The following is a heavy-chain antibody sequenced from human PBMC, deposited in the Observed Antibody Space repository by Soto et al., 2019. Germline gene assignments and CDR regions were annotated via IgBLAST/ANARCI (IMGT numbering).Heavy chain of an antibody. J-gene: IGHJ2*01. CDR3: ARAPSKPGRLDWYFDL. CDR2: ISSSSSYT. V-gene: IGHV3-11*06. Sequence: QVQLVESGGGLVKPGGSLRLSCAASGFTFSDYYMSWIRQAPGKGLEWVSYISSSSSYTNYADSVKGRFTISRDNAKNSRYLHMNSLRAEDTAVYYCARAPSKPGRLDWYFDLWGRGTLVTVSS. D-gene: IGHD7-27*01. CDR1: GFTFSDYY.